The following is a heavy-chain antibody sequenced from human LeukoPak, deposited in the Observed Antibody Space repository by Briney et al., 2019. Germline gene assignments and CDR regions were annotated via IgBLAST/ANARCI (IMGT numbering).Heavy chain of an antibody. CDR1: GFTFSRYE. CDR2: TSRSGTTI. J-gene: IGHJ4*02. D-gene: IGHD2/OR15-2a*01. Sequence: GGSLRLSCVASGFTFSRYEMNWVRQAPGKGLEWVAYTSRSGTTIYYAGSVKGRFTISRDNAKNSLYLQMNSLRAEDTAVYYCARWDVYAFDHWGQGTLVTVSS. V-gene: IGHV3-48*03. CDR3: ARWDVYAFDH.